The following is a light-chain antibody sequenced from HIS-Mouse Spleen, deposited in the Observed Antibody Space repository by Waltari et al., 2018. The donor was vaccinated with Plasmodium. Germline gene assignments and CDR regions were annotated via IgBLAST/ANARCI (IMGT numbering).Light chain of an antibody. V-gene: IGLV3-10*01. J-gene: IGLJ3*02. CDR2: EDS. CDR3: YSTDSSGNHRV. CDR1: PLPKKH. Sequence: SYELTQPPPVSVSPGQTARITCPGDPLPKKHAYWYQQKSGQAPVLVIYEDSKRPSGIPERFSGSSSGTMATLTISGAQVEDEADYYCYSTDSSGNHRVFGGGTKLTVL.